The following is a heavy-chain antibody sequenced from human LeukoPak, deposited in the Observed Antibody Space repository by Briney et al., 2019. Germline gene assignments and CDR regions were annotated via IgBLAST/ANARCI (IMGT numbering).Heavy chain of an antibody. Sequence: ASVKVSCKASGYTFSDYYIHWVRQAPGQGLEWMGWINPNSGDTNYAQKFQGRVAMTKYTSISTAYMELSRLRSDDTAVYYCARGSGSGWYAGELADYWGQGTLVTVSS. CDR3: ARGSGSGWYAGELADY. CDR2: INPNSGDT. J-gene: IGHJ4*02. CDR1: GYTFSDYY. V-gene: IGHV1-2*02. D-gene: IGHD6-19*01.